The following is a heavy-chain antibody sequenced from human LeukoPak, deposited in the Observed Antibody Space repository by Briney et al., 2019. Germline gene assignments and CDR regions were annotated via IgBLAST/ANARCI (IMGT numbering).Heavy chain of an antibody. D-gene: IGHD2-8*02. Sequence: PGGSLRLSCAASGFTFSSYAMSWVRQAPGKGLEWVSAISGSGGSTYYADSVKGRFTISRDNSKNTLYLQMNSLRAEDTAVYYCAKDARWGTGGRRVRSGYNPFDYWGQETLVTVSS. CDR1: GFTFSSYA. V-gene: IGHV3-23*01. CDR2: ISGSGGST. J-gene: IGHJ4*02. CDR3: AKDARWGTGGRRVRSGYNPFDY.